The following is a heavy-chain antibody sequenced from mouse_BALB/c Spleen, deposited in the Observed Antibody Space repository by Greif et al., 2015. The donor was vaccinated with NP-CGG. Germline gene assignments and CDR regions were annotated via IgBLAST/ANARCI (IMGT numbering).Heavy chain of an antibody. CDR3: AKSGDYDNSFDY. CDR1: GYTFTSSW. CDR2: IHPNSGNI. Sequence: QQSGSVLVRPGASVKLSCKASGYTFTSSWMHWAKQGPGQGLEWIGEIHPNSGNINYNEKFKGKATLTVDTSSSTAYVDLSSLTSEDSAVYYCAKSGDYDNSFDYWGQGTTLTVSS. J-gene: IGHJ2*01. V-gene: IGHV1S130*01. D-gene: IGHD2-4*01.